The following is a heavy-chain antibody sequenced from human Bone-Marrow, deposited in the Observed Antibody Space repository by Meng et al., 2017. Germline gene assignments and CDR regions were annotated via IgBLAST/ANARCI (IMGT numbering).Heavy chain of an antibody. CDR2: IIPIFGTA. D-gene: IGHD4-17*01. Sequence: SVKVSCKASGGTFSSYAISWVRQAPGQGLEWMGGIIPIFGTANYAQKFQGRVTITADESTSTAYMELSRLRSDDTAVYYCARDLWRMTTAVPYYFDYWGQGTLVTVSS. J-gene: IGHJ4*02. CDR3: ARDLWRMTTAVPYYFDY. V-gene: IGHV1-69*13. CDR1: GGTFSSYA.